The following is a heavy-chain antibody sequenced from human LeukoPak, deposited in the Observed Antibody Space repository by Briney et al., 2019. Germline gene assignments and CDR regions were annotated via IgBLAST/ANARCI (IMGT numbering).Heavy chain of an antibody. V-gene: IGHV3-23*01. CDR2: ISAWGDNK. D-gene: IGHD3-10*01. J-gene: IGHJ4*02. Sequence: GGSLRLSWALAGLTFSRHATRWVRHAPGEGLEWVSGISAWGDNKYYADSVEGRFTISRDNSKNTLYLQKDSLRAEDTAVYFCAKNTTVRGGNVADWGQGTLVTVSS. CDR1: GLTFSRHA. CDR3: AKNTTVRGGNVAD.